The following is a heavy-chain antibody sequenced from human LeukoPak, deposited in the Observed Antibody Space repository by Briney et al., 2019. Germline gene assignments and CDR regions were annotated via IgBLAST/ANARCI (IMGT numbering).Heavy chain of an antibody. CDR3: ARDPNYYGSGSYGNWFDP. CDR1: GGSISSSSYY. V-gene: IGHV4-39*07. J-gene: IGHJ5*02. Sequence: ASETLSLTCTVSGGSISSSSYYWGWIRQPPGKGLEWIGSIYYSGSTNYNPSLKSRVTISVDTSKNQFSLKLSSVTAADTAVYYCARDPNYYGSGSYGNWFDPWGQGTLVTVSS. CDR2: IYYSGST. D-gene: IGHD3-10*01.